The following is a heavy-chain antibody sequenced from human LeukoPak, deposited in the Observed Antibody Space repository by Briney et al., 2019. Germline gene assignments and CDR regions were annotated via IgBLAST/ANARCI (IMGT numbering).Heavy chain of an antibody. D-gene: IGHD3-10*02. CDR1: GYTFTSYD. J-gene: IGHJ4*02. V-gene: IGHV1-8*01. CDR2: MNPNSGNT. Sequence: GSVKVSCKASGYTFTSYDINWVRQATGQGLEWMGWMNPNSGNTGYAQKFQGRVTMTRNTSISTAYMELSSLRSEDTAVYYCARGESDRVPFDYWGQGTLVTVSS. CDR3: ARGESDRVPFDY.